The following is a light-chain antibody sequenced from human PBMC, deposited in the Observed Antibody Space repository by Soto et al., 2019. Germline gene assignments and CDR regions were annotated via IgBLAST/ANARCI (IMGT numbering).Light chain of an antibody. J-gene: IGKJ1*01. Sequence: DIQMTQSPSTLSASVGDRVTITCRASQSISDCLAWYQQKPGKAPKVLIYKASSLESGVPSRFSGSGSGTEFTLTISSLQPDDFATYYCQQYNSYWTFGQGTKVDIK. V-gene: IGKV1-5*03. CDR1: QSISDC. CDR2: KAS. CDR3: QQYNSYWT.